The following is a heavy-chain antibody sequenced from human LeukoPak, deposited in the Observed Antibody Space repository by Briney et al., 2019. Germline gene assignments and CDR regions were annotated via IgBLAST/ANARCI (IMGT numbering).Heavy chain of an antibody. D-gene: IGHD3-22*01. V-gene: IGHV4-34*01. CDR2: INHSGST. CDR3: AFSSAYQQH. J-gene: IGHJ1*01. Sequence: SETLSLTCAVYGGSFSSYYWSWIRQPPGKGLEWIGEINHSGSTDYNPSPKSRVTISVDTSKNQFSLKLSSVTAADTAVYYCAFSSAYQQHCGQGTLVTVSS. CDR1: GGSFSSYY.